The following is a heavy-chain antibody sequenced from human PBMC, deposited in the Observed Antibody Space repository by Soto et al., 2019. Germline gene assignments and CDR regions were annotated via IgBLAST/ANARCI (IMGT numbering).Heavy chain of an antibody. V-gene: IGHV1-69*06. CDR2: TGSGTGPG. CDR3: ARRHSGGFFRLFDS. Sequence: ASVKVSCKASGGSLSTNPISWVRQAPGQGLEWMGGTGSGTGPGNHAQKFQGRLTVTADKSTSTVYMELTNLSSEDTAVYYCARRHSGGFFRLFDSWGQGTLVTVSS. J-gene: IGHJ4*02. D-gene: IGHD2-15*01. CDR1: GGSLSTNP.